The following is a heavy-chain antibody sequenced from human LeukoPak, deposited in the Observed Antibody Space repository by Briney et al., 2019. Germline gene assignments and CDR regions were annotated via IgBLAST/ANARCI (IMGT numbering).Heavy chain of an antibody. Sequence: SETLSLTCTVSGGSISSGGYYWSWIRQPPGKGLEWIGSIYYSGSTNYNPSLKSRVTISVDTSKNQFSLKLSSVTAADTAVYYCARSSGDNWFDPWGQGTLVTVSS. CDR1: GGSISSGGYY. J-gene: IGHJ5*02. CDR2: IYYSGST. CDR3: ARSSGDNWFDP. V-gene: IGHV4-39*07. D-gene: IGHD3-22*01.